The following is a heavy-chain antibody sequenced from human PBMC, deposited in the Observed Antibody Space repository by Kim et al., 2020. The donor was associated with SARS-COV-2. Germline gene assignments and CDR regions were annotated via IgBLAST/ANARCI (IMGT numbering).Heavy chain of an antibody. CDR3: ARSDRMETMIVVGWRKGRVY. CDR2: ISYDGSNK. V-gene: IGHV3-30-3*01. CDR1: GFTFSSYA. J-gene: IGHJ4*01. D-gene: IGHD3-22*01. Sequence: GGSLRLSCAASGFTFSSYAMNWVRQAPGKGLEWVAVISYDGSNKYYADSVKGRFTISRDNSKNTLHLQMNSLRAEDTAVYYCARSDRMETMIVVGWRKGRVYWGHGTLVTVSS.